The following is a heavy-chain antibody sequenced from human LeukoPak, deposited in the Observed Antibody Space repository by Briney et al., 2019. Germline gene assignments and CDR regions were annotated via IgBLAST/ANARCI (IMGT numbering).Heavy chain of an antibody. CDR3: ARDGGHYGMDV. D-gene: IGHD3-16*01. Sequence: SETLSLTCTVSGGSISSYYWSWIRQPPGKGREGIGYIYYSGSTNYNPSLKSRVTISVDTSKTPFSLKLSSVTAADTAVYYCARDGGHYGMDVWGQGTTVTVSS. J-gene: IGHJ6*02. CDR1: GGSISSYY. CDR2: IYYSGST. V-gene: IGHV4-59*01.